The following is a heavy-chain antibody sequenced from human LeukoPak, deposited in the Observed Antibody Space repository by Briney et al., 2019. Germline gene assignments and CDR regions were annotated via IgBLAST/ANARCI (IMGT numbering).Heavy chain of an antibody. J-gene: IGHJ4*02. CDR3: AKDNYGGIFAS. Sequence: GGSLRLSCAASGFTFSAYGMSWVRQAPGKGLEWVSHISDTVRDTWYANFVKGRFIISRDNSRDTVYLQMSSLRPEDTALYFCAKDNYGGIFASWGQGTLVTVSS. CDR2: ISDTVRDT. CDR1: GFTFSAYG. V-gene: IGHV3-23*01. D-gene: IGHD4-17*01.